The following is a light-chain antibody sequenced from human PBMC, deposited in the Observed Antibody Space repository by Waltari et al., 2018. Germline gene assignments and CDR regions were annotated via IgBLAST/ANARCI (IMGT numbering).Light chain of an antibody. Sequence: QSALPQPRSVSGSPRYSFTISCTRTKSHFAFYSHVSWYQQSPGKGPKLIIYDASQRSSEVPDRFTASYFGNTASLTISGLQPDDEAVYFCCSYAGRSVVFGGGTKLTVV. CDR2: DAS. CDR3: CSYAGRSVV. V-gene: IGLV2-11*01. J-gene: IGLJ2*01. CDR1: KSHFAFYSH.